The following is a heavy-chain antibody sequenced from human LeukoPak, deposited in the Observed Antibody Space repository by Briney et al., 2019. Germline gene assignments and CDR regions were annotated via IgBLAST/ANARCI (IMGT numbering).Heavy chain of an antibody. CDR2: IYYSGST. CDR3: ARTGDIVLMVYTIAAFDI. Sequence: SETLSLTCTVSGGSISSSSYYWGWIRQPPGKGLEWIGSIYYSGSTYYNPSLKSRVTISVDTSKNQFSLKLSSVTAADTAVYYCARTGDIVLMVYTIAAFDIWGQGTMVTVSS. J-gene: IGHJ3*02. D-gene: IGHD2-8*01. V-gene: IGHV4-39*01. CDR1: GGSISSSSYY.